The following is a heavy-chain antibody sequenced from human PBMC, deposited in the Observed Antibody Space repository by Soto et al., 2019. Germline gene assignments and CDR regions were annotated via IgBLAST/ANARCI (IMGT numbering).Heavy chain of an antibody. CDR1: GGSISSSSYS. CDR3: ARQGYYYDSSGYLGLNWFDP. J-gene: IGHJ5*02. D-gene: IGHD3-22*01. Sequence: ETLSLTCTVSGGSISSSSYSWGWIRQPPGKGLEWIGSIYYSGSTYYNPSLKSRVTISVDTSKNQFSLKLSSVTAADTAVYYCARQGYYYDSSGYLGLNWFDPWGRGTLVTVSS. CDR2: IYYSGST. V-gene: IGHV4-39*01.